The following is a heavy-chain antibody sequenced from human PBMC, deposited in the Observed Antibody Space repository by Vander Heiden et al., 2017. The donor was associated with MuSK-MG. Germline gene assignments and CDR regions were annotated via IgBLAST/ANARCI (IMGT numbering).Heavy chain of an antibody. CDR2: INPVSGGT. CDR1: GYTFSDHY. CDR3: ATQVETSAADAFDL. V-gene: IGHV1-2*02. D-gene: IGHD1-1*01. Sequence: QVQLVQSGAGVKKPGASVKVSCRASGYTFSDHYLHWVRQAPGQGLEWMGWINPVSGGTKFAPKFRGGVTMTTDTSISTAYMEVTSLTSDDSAVYYCATQVETSAADAFDLWGQGTMGIVSS. J-gene: IGHJ3*01.